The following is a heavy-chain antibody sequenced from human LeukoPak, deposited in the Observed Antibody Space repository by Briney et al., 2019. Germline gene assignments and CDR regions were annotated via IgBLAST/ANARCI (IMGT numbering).Heavy chain of an antibody. CDR2: IWYDGSSK. CDR3: ARERLGELSLVDY. J-gene: IGHJ4*02. V-gene: IGHV3-33*01. D-gene: IGHD3-16*02. Sequence: GGSLRLSCAASGFTFSSYGMHWVRQAPGKGLEWVAVIWYDGSSKYYADSVKGRFTISRDNSKNTLYLQMNSLRAEDTAVYYCARERLGELSLVDYWGQGTLVTVSS. CDR1: GFTFSSYG.